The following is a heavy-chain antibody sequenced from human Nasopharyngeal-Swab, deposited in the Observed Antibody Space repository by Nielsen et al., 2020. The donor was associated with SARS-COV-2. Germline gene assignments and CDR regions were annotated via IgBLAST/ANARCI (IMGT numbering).Heavy chain of an antibody. Sequence: SVKVSCKASGGTFSSYAISWVRQAPGQGLEWMGGIIPIFGTANYAQKFQGRVTITADESTSTAYMELSSLRSEDTAVYYCAREEREAWSGFFLAASMDVWGQGTTVTVSS. CDR2: IIPIFGTA. CDR1: GGTFSSYA. CDR3: AREEREAWSGFFLAASMDV. D-gene: IGHD3-3*01. J-gene: IGHJ6*02. V-gene: IGHV1-69*13.